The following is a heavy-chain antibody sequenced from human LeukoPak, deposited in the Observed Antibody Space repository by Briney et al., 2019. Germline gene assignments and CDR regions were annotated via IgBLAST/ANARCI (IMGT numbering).Heavy chain of an antibody. V-gene: IGHV4-34*01. CDR1: GGSFSGYY. Sequence: SQTLSLTCAVYGGSFSGYYWSWIRQPPGKGLEWIGEINHSGSTNYNPSLKSRVTISVDTSKKQFSLKLSSVTAADTAMYYCASPWGYGSGIWGQGTLVTVSS. D-gene: IGHD3-10*01. CDR2: INHSGST. J-gene: IGHJ4*02. CDR3: ASPWGYGSGI.